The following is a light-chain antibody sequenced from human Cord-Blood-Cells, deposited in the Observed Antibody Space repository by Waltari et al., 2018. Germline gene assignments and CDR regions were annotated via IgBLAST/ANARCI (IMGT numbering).Light chain of an antibody. CDR3: CSYAGSSTYV. Sequence: QSALTQPASVSGSPGQPITISCTGTSSDVGSYNLVSWDQQHPGKAPKLMIYEGSKRPSGVSNRFSGSKSGNTASLTISGLQAEDEADYYCCSYAGSSTYVFGTGTKVTVL. V-gene: IGLV2-23*01. J-gene: IGLJ1*01. CDR1: SSDVGSYNL. CDR2: EGS.